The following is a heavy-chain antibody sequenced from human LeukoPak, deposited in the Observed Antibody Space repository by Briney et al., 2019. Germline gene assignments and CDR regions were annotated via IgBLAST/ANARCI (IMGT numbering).Heavy chain of an antibody. J-gene: IGHJ4*02. CDR3: AGAEGSGSPGYFDY. V-gene: IGHV4-59*02. Sequence: NPSETLSLTCTVCRGSVSSYYWSWSRQPPGKGLEWIGYIFYSGDTNYNPSLKSRVTISVDTSQNQFSLRLNSVTAADTAVYNSAGAEGSGSPGYFDYWGQGTLVTVSS. CDR1: RGSVSSYY. CDR2: IFYSGDT. D-gene: IGHD3-10*01.